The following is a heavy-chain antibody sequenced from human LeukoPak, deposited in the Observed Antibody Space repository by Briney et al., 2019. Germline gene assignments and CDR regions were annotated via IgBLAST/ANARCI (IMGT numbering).Heavy chain of an antibody. Sequence: PSETLSLTCTVSGGSISSYYWSWIRQPAGKGLEWIGRIYTSGSTNYNPSLTSRVTMSVDTSKNQFSLKLSSVTAADTAVYYCAALYYYDSSGYLLDYWGQGTLVTVSS. D-gene: IGHD3-22*01. J-gene: IGHJ4*02. CDR1: GGSISSYY. CDR3: AALYYYDSSGYLLDY. CDR2: IYTSGST. V-gene: IGHV4-4*07.